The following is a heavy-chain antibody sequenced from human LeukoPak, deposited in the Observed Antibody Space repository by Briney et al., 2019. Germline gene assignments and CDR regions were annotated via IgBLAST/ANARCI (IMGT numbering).Heavy chain of an antibody. J-gene: IGHJ4*02. D-gene: IGHD6-13*01. Sequence: GGSLRLSCGASGFTFSSYSMNWVRQAPGKGLEWVSYISVSSGTMYYADSVKGRFIISRDNAKNALYLQMNSLRDEDTAVYYCAKAPIAAAGTLFDYWGQGTLVSVSS. CDR1: GFTFSSYS. CDR3: AKAPIAAAGTLFDY. CDR2: ISVSSGTM. V-gene: IGHV3-48*02.